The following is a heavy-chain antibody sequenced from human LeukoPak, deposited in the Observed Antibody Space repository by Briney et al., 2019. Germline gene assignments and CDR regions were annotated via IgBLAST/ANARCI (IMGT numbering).Heavy chain of an antibody. CDR1: GFTFSSYS. D-gene: IGHD3-10*01. J-gene: IGHJ6*03. CDR2: ISSSSSYI. Sequence: GGSLRLSCAASGFTFSSYSMNWVRQAPGKGLEWVSSISSSSSYIYYADSVKGRFTISRDNAKNSLYLQMNSLRAEDTAVYYCARGGFGDDYYYYMDVWGKGTTVTISS. V-gene: IGHV3-21*01. CDR3: ARGGFGDDYYYYMDV.